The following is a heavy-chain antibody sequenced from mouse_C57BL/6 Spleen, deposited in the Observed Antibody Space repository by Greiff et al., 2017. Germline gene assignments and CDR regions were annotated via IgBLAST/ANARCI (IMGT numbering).Heavy chain of an antibody. CDR1: GYTFTSSW. Sequence: VKLMESGAELAKPGASVKLSCKASGYTFTSSWMHWVKQRPGQGLEWIGYINPSSGYTKYNQKFKDKATLTADKSSSTAYMQLSSLTYEDAAVYYCAKGACITTVVDVWGTGTTVTVSS. CDR3: AKGACITTVVDV. J-gene: IGHJ1*03. V-gene: IGHV1-7*01. D-gene: IGHD1-1*01. CDR2: INPSSGYT.